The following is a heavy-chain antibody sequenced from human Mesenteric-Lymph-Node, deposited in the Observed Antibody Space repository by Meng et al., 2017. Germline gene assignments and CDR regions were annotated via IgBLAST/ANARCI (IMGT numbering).Heavy chain of an antibody. V-gene: IGHV1-18*01. Sequence: ASVKVSCKASGGTFSSYAISWVRQAPGQGLEWMGWISAYNGNTNYAQKIQGRVTMTTDTSTSTAYMELRSLRSDDTAVYYCASDNNFDYWGQGTLVTVSS. CDR3: ASDNNFDY. CDR2: ISAYNGNT. J-gene: IGHJ4*02. CDR1: GGTFSSYA.